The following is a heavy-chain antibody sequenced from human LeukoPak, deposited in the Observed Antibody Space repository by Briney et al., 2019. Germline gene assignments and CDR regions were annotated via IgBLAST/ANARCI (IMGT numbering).Heavy chain of an antibody. CDR1: GGSISSSNW. D-gene: IGHD3-10*01. CDR3: ASRYGSGSYYRNWFDP. J-gene: IGHJ5*02. CDR2: IYHSGST. Sequence: SETLSLTCAVSGGSISSSNWWSWVRQPPGKGLEWIGEIYHSGSTNYNPSLKSRVTISVDKSKNQFSLKLSSVTAADTAVYYCASRYGSGSYYRNWFDPWGQGTRVTVAS. V-gene: IGHV4-4*02.